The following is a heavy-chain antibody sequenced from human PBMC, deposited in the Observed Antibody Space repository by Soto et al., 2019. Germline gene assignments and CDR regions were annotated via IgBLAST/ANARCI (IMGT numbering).Heavy chain of an antibody. Sequence: PSETLSLTCSVSGGSLSSGPYSWGWIRQPPGKGLEWIGTFYYSGSTHYNTSLASRVTISVDTSKNQFSLKVTSVTAADTAMYYCARLGGYCSSTSCYGYYGMDGWGQGTTVTVSS. CDR2: FYYSGST. CDR3: ARLGGYCSSTSCYGYYGMDG. D-gene: IGHD2-2*01. V-gene: IGHV4-39*01. J-gene: IGHJ6*02. CDR1: GGSLSSGPYS.